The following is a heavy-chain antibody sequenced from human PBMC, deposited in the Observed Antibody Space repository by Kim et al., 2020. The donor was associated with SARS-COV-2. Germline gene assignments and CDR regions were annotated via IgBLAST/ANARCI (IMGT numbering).Heavy chain of an antibody. CDR2: IYYSGST. CDR3: ARLRVGDALWFDP. D-gene: IGHD1-26*01. CDR1: GGSISSSSYY. V-gene: IGHV4-39*01. Sequence: SETLSLTCTFSGGSISSSSYYWGWIRQPPGKGLEWIGSIYYSGSTYYNPSLKSRVTISVDTSKNQFSLKLSSVTAADTAVYYCARLRVGDALWFDPWGQG. J-gene: IGHJ5*02.